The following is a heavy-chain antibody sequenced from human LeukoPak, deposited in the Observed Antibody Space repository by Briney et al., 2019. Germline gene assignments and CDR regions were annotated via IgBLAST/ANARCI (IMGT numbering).Heavy chain of an antibody. CDR1: GGSISSGTYY. J-gene: IGHJ4*02. CDR3: ARRTPFNGSGNYEYYFDY. D-gene: IGHD3-10*01. Sequence: PSETLSLTCTVSGGSISSGTYYWGWIRQPPGKGLEWIGSIYYSGSTYYNPSLKSRVTISVDTSKNQFSLKLSSVTAADTAVYYCARRTPFNGSGNYEYYFDYWGQGILVTVSS. V-gene: IGHV4-39*01. CDR2: IYYSGST.